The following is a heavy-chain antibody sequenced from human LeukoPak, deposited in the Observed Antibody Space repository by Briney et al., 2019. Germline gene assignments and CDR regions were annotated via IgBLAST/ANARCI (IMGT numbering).Heavy chain of an antibody. J-gene: IGHJ4*02. V-gene: IGHV3-23*01. Sequence: GGSLRLSCAASGFTFSNYAMSWVRQAPGKGLEWVAAINNDGRSTYYADSVKGRFTISRDNSKNTLYLQMNSLRADDSAVYLCAKGREWLFSYFDFWGQGTLVTVSS. D-gene: IGHD3-10*01. CDR2: INNDGRST. CDR1: GFTFSNYA. CDR3: AKGREWLFSYFDF.